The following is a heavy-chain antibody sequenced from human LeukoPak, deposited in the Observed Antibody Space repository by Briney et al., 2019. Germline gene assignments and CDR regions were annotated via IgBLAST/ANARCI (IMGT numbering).Heavy chain of an antibody. CDR1: GGPISSGGYY. Sequence: PSQTLSLTCTVSGGPISSGGYYWSWIRQHPGKGLEWIGYIYYSGSTYYNPSLKSRVTISVDTSKNQFSLKLSSVTAADTAVYYCARVIRRAPNWFDPWGQGTLVTVSS. CDR2: IYYSGST. V-gene: IGHV4-31*03. D-gene: IGHD3-16*02. CDR3: ARVIRRAPNWFDP. J-gene: IGHJ5*02.